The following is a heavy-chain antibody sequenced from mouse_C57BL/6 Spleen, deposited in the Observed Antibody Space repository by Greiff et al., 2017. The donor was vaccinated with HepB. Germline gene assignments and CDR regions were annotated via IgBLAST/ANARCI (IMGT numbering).Heavy chain of an antibody. J-gene: IGHJ2*01. CDR1: GYTFTDYY. CDR2: INPNNGGT. V-gene: IGHV1-26*01. Sequence: VQLQQSGPELVKPGASVKISCKASGYTFTDYYMNWVKQSHGKSLEWIGDINPNNGGTSYNQKFKGKATLTVDKSSSTAYMELRSLTSEDSAVYYCASGYYYGSSAYWGQGTTLTVSS. CDR3: ASGYYYGSSAY. D-gene: IGHD1-1*01.